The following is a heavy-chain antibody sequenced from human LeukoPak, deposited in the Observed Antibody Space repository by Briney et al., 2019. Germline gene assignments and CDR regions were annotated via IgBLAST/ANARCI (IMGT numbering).Heavy chain of an antibody. CDR1: GGSISSSSYY. D-gene: IGHD6-19*01. V-gene: IGHV4-39*01. J-gene: IGHJ4*02. Sequence: SETLSLTCTVPGGSISSSSYYWGWIRQPPGKGLEWIGSIYYSGSTYYNPSLKSRVTISVDTSKNQFSLKLSSVTAADTAVYYCARWPVAGTQPIDYWGQGTLVTVSS. CDR3: ARWPVAGTQPIDY. CDR2: IYYSGST.